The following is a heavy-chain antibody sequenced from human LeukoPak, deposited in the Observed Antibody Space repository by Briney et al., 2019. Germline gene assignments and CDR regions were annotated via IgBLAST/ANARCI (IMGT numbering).Heavy chain of an antibody. D-gene: IGHD3-16*01. CDR3: ARINGVGVVADY. J-gene: IGHJ4*02. CDR1: GFSLSTTGMC. Sequence: SGPALVKPTPTLTPTCTFSGFSLSTTGMCVSWIRQPPGKALEWLSRIDWDDDKYYSTSLKTRLTISKDTSKNQVVLTMTNMDPVDTATYFCARINGVGVVADYWAREPWSPSP. V-gene: IGHV2-70*11. CDR2: IDWDDDK.